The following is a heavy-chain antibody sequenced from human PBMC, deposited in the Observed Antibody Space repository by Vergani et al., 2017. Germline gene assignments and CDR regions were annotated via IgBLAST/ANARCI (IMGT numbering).Heavy chain of an antibody. CDR1: GYTFTAYG. CDR3: ARVLIGPGIVGEKAYGMDV. CDR2: ITAYNGDP. V-gene: IGHV1-18*01. D-gene: IGHD1-26*01. Sequence: QVQLVQSGAEMKKPGASVKVSCKASGYTFTAYGISWVRQAPGQGLEWLGWITAYNGDPKYTRRLQDRITLTTDPSTATVYLELRSLRSDDTAVYYCARVLIGPGIVGEKAYGMDVWGQGTTVTVSS. J-gene: IGHJ6*02.